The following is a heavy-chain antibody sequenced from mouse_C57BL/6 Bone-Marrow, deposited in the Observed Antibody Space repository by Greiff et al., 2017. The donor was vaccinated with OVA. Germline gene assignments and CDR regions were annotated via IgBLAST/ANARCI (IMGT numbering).Heavy chain of an antibody. Sequence: VQLQQPGAELVKPGASVKLSCKASGYTFTSYWMHWVKQRPGQGLEWIGMIHPNSGSTNYNEKFKSKATLTVDKSSSTAYMQLSSLTSEDSAVYYCAIFDYYGSSYFDYWGQGTTLTVSS. J-gene: IGHJ2*01. D-gene: IGHD1-1*01. CDR3: AIFDYYGSSYFDY. V-gene: IGHV1-64*01. CDR2: IHPNSGST. CDR1: GYTFTSYW.